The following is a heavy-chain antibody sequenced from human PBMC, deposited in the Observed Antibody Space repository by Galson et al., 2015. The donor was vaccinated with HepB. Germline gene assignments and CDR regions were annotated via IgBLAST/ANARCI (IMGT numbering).Heavy chain of an antibody. CDR3: ARTTYDNRGPAAFDI. CDR1: GFRFSSYW. D-gene: IGHD1-1*01. J-gene: IGHJ3*02. CDR2: IRQDGSEK. Sequence: SLRLSCAASGFRFSSYWMSWVRQAPGKGLEWVANIRQDGSEKYSVDSVKGRFTISRDNAKNSLYLQMNSLRAGDTAVYYCARTTYDNRGPAAFDIWGQGTMVTVSS. V-gene: IGHV3-7*01.